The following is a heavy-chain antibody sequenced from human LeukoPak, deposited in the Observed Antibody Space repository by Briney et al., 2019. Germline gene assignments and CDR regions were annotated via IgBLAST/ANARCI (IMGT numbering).Heavy chain of an antibody. D-gene: IGHD3-10*01. V-gene: IGHV1-2*02. Sequence: ASVKVSCKASGYSFTGYYMHWMRQAPGQGLEWMGWLNPNTGGTNYAQKFQGRVTMTRYTSISTGYMELGRLTSDDTAVYYCARGDGSGNSYGLIHDHWGQGTLVIVSS. CDR2: LNPNTGGT. CDR3: ARGDGSGNSYGLIHDH. CDR1: GYSFTGYY. J-gene: IGHJ4*02.